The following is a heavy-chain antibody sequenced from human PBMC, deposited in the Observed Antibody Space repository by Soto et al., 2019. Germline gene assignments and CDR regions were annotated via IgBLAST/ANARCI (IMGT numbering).Heavy chain of an antibody. CDR3: AWTLKYCRSTSCNPCGRFDY. V-gene: IGHV3-48*02. CDR1: GFTFSDYA. J-gene: IGHJ4*02. D-gene: IGHD2-2*01. CDR2: ISSSSSTI. Sequence: EVQLVESGGGLVQPGGSRRLSCAASGFTFSDYALNWVRQAPGEGLGWVSYISSSSSTIYFADSLKGRFTISRANATNSLYLQMTSLRDEDTAVYYCAWTLKYCRSTSCNPCGRFDYWGQGTLVTVSS.